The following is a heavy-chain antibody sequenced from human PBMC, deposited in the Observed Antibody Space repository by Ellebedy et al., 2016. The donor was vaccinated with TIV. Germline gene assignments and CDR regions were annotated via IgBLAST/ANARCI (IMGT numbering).Heavy chain of an antibody. CDR3: ARDLGGIIGNWFDP. D-gene: IGHD2-15*01. J-gene: IGHJ5*02. V-gene: IGHV1-18*01. CDR2: ISTYNGNT. CDR1: GYTFTSYG. Sequence: ASVKVSXXASGYTFTSYGISWVRQAPGQGLEWMGWISTYNGNTNYAQKLQGRVTMTTDTSTSTAYMELRSLRSDDTAVYYCARDLGGIIGNWFDPWGQGTLVTVSS.